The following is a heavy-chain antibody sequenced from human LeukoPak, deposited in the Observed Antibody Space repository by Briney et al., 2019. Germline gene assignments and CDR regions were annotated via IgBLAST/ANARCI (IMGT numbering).Heavy chain of an antibody. D-gene: IGHD2-21*01. CDR2: ISPSGSAE. V-gene: IGHV3-48*03. CDR3: ATKVPGDSHFSS. Sequence: PGGSLRLSCADSGLTFTSFELNWIRQAPGKGLEWVSYISPSGSAEHSDSVKGRFTLSRDNGKNSLYLQMNSLRAEDTAIYYCATKVPGDSHFSSWGQGTLVTVSS. CDR1: GLTFTSFE. J-gene: IGHJ5*02.